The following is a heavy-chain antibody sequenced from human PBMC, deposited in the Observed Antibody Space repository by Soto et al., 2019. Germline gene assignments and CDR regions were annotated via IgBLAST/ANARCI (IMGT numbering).Heavy chain of an antibody. D-gene: IGHD2-2*01. J-gene: IGHJ6*02. CDR3: AKGPAATLRAGMDV. Sequence: QVPLVESGGGVVQPGRSLRLSCAASGFTFSSYGMHWVRQAPGKGLEWVAVISYDGSNKYYADSVKGRFTISRDNSKNTLYLQMNSLRAEDTAVYYCAKGPAATLRAGMDVWGQGTTVTVSS. CDR2: ISYDGSNK. V-gene: IGHV3-30*18. CDR1: GFTFSSYG.